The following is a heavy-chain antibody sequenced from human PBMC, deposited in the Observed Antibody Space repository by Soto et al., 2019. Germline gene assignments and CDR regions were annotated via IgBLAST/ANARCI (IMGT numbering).Heavy chain of an antibody. D-gene: IGHD1-1*01. CDR2: IYYSGST. V-gene: IGHV4-30-4*01. CDR3: ARQRAFPPCFDY. CDR1: GGSISSGDYY. J-gene: IGHJ4*02. Sequence: PSETLSLTCTVSGGSISSGDYYWSWIRQPPGKGLEWIGYIYYSGSTYYDPSLKSRVTISVDTSKNQFSLKLSSVTAADTAVYYCARQRAFPPCFDYWGQGTLVTVSS.